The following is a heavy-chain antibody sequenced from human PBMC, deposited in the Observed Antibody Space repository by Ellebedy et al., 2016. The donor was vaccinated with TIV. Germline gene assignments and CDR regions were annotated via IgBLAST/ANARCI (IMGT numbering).Heavy chain of an antibody. CDR1: GYTFTGYG. CDR2: ISTYNGNT. D-gene: IGHD1-26*01. CDR3: ARERSGSGSYYNYFGMDV. Sequence: AASVKVPCKASGYTFTGYGICWVRQAPGQGLEWMGWISTYNGNTNFAQKVQGRVTMTTDTSTSTAYMELRSLRSDDTAVYYCARERSGSGSYYNYFGMDVWGQGTTVTVSS. J-gene: IGHJ6*02. V-gene: IGHV1-18*04.